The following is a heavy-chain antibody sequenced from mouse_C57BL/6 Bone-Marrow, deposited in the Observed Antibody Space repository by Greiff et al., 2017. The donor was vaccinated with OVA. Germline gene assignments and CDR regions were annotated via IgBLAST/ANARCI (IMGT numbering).Heavy chain of an antibody. Sequence: DVHLVESGPGLVKPSQSLSLTCSVTGYSITSGYYWNWIRQFPGNKLEWMGYISYDGSNNYNPSLKNRISITRDTSKNQFFLKLNSVTTEDTATYYCAREPHWGYWYFDVWGTGTTVTVSS. CDR1: GYSITSGYY. CDR3: AREPHWGYWYFDV. CDR2: ISYDGSN. J-gene: IGHJ1*03. V-gene: IGHV3-6*01. D-gene: IGHD4-1*01.